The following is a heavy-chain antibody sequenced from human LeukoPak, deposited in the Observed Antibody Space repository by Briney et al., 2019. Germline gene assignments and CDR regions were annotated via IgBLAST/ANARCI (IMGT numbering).Heavy chain of an antibody. V-gene: IGHV3-23*01. J-gene: IGHJ4*02. Sequence: GGSLRLSCTASGFTFNNYAMYWVRQAPRKGLEWVAGIFGSGGSAHHADSVKGRFTISRDNSKNTVYLQMDSLRGEDTALYYCTKTTTGYSSGQYPGWPADHWGQGALVTVSS. CDR2: IFGSGGSA. CDR3: TKTTTGYSSGQYPGWPADH. D-gene: IGHD3-22*01. CDR1: GFTFNNYA.